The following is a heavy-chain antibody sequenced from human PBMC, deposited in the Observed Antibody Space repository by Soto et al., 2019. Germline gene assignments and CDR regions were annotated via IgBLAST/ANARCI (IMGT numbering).Heavy chain of an antibody. V-gene: IGHV1-46*03. D-gene: IGHD5-18*01. CDR3: ARDRGLGDTAMVNYYYYYYMDV. CDR1: GYTFTSYY. J-gene: IGHJ6*03. Sequence: QVQLVQSGAEVKKPGASVKVSCKASGYTFTSYYMHWVRQAPGQGLEWMGIINPSGGSTSYAQKFQGRGTMTRDTSTSTVYRELSSLRSEDTAVYYCARDRGLGDTAMVNYYYYYYMDVWGKGTTVTVSS. CDR2: INPSGGST.